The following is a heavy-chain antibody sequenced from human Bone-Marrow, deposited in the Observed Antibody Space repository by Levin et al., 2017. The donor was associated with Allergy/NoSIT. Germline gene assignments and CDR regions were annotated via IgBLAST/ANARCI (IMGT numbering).Heavy chain of an antibody. J-gene: IGHJ4*02. V-gene: IGHV3-30*18. CDR3: AKEETGSFDY. CDR1: GFTFSSYG. CDR2: ISYDGSNK. D-gene: IGHD1-1*01. Sequence: LSLTCAASGFTFSSYGMHWVRQAPGKGLEWVAVISYDGSNKYYADSVKGRFTISRDNSKNTLYLQMNSLRAEDTAVYYCAKEETGSFDYWGQGTLVTVSS.